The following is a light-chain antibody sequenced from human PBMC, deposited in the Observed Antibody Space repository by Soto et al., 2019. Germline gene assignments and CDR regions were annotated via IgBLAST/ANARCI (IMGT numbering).Light chain of an antibody. CDR2: DAS. CDR3: QQYNSYS. CDR1: QTISGW. J-gene: IGKJ4*01. V-gene: IGKV1-5*01. Sequence: IQITQSPSTLSASQGDTVTITCRASQTISGWLAWYQQRPRKAPNLLIFDASTLESGVPSRFSGSGFGTEFTLTISSLQPDYFATYYCQQYNSYSFGGGTKVDI.